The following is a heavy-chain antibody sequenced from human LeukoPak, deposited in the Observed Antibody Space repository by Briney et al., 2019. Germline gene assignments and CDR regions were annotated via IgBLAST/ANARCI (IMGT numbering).Heavy chain of an antibody. D-gene: IGHD4-17*01. V-gene: IGHV3-30*18. CDR1: GYTFTSYG. CDR3: AKDRTPYGDPSYYFDY. Sequence: SCKASGYTFTSYGMHWVRQAPGKGLEWVAVISYDGSNKYYADSVKGRFTISRDNSKNTLYLQMNSLRAEDTAVYYCAKDRTPYGDPSYYFDYWGQGTLVTVSS. CDR2: ISYDGSNK. J-gene: IGHJ4*02.